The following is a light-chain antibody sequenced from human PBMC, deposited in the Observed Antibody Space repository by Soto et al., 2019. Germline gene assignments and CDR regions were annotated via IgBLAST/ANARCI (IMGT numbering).Light chain of an antibody. CDR1: QSISSW. Sequence: DIQMTQSPSTLSAYVGDRVSITCRASQSISSWLAWYQQKPGKAPKLLIYKASSLESGVPSRFSGSGSGTEFTLTISSLQPDDFATYYCQQSNNYPWTFGQGTKVEIK. CDR2: KAS. CDR3: QQSNNYPWT. J-gene: IGKJ1*01. V-gene: IGKV1-5*03.